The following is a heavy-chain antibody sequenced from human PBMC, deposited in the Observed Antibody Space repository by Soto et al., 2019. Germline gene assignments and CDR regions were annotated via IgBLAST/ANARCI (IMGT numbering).Heavy chain of an antibody. D-gene: IGHD4-17*01. CDR3: ARRPLMTTVTSSYYCSGMDV. Sequence: VVSLKSSCKVSGYSITSYGSVWVIKMHGKGLEAMGIIYPGDSDTRYSPSFQGQVTISADKSISTAYLQWSSLKASDTAMYYCARRPLMTTVTSSYYCSGMDVWGQGTTVTVSS. J-gene: IGHJ6*01. CDR1: GYSITSYG. V-gene: IGHV5-51*01. CDR2: IYPGDSDT.